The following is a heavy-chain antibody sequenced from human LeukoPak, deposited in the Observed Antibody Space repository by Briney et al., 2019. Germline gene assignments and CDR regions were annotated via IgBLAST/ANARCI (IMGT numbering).Heavy chain of an antibody. D-gene: IGHD3-10*01. J-gene: IGHJ4*02. CDR2: IYYSGST. CDR1: GGSISSSSYY. Sequence: SETLSLTCTVSGGSISSSSYYWGWIRQPPGKGLEWIGSIYYSGSTYYNPSLKSRVTISVDTSKNQFSLKLSSVTAADTAVYYCAREGFGELLNDYYFDYWGQGTLVTVSS. V-gene: IGHV4-39*07. CDR3: AREGFGELLNDYYFDY.